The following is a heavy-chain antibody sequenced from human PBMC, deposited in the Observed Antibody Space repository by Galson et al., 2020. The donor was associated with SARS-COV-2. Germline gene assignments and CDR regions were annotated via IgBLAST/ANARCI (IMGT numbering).Heavy chain of an antibody. V-gene: IGHV4-61*02. CDR2: IYTSGNT. D-gene: IGHD1-26*01. J-gene: IGHJ4*02. Sequence: SETLSLTCTVSGGSISSASYYWSWIRQPAGKGLEWIGSIYTSGNTNYNPSLKSRVTISVDSSKNEFSLKLSSVTAADTAVYYCARESRWDLYFDHWGQGTLVTVSS. CDR3: ARESRWDLYFDH. CDR1: GGSISSASYY.